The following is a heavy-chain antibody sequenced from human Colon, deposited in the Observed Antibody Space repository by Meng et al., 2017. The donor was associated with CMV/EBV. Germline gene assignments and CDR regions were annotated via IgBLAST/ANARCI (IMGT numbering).Heavy chain of an antibody. V-gene: IGHV4-61*01. D-gene: IGHD4-17*01. CDR1: GGSVNSASYY. CDR2: MYYTGTT. CDR3: AGGEGTVTQPYYYGVDV. Sequence: PSETLSLTCIVSGGSVNSASYYWSWIRQPPGKGLEWIGYMYYTGTTNYSPSLESRVSISVDVSNNQFSLKLTSVIAADTAVYYCAGGEGTVTQPYYYGVDVWGQGTTVTVSS. J-gene: IGHJ6*02.